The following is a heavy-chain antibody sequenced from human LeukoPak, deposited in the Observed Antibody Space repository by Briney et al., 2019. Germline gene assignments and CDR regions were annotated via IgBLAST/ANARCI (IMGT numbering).Heavy chain of an antibody. D-gene: IGHD5-18*01. CDR2: SNPDSGST. J-gene: IGHJ4*02. Sequence: ASVKVSCKASGYTFTGYYMHWVRQAPGQGLEWMGWSNPDSGSTNYAQNFQGRVTMTSDTSINTAYMELSSLKSDDTAVYYCARDLVVWDTAMENDYWGQGTLVTVSS. V-gene: IGHV1-2*02. CDR1: GYTFTGYY. CDR3: ARDLVVWDTAMENDY.